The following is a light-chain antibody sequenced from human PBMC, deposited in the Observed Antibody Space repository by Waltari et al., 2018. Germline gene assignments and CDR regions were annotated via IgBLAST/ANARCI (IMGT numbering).Light chain of an antibody. V-gene: IGLV1-44*01. CDR3: VAWDDSLIGWV. CDR2: SNN. J-gene: IGLJ3*02. CDR1: TSNIGRNT. Sequence: QSVLTQPPSASGTPGQRVTVPCSGSTSNIGRNTVNWYQQVPGPAPKLLIYSNNQRPSGVPDRFSGSKSGTSASLAISGLQSEDEADYYCVAWDDSLIGWVFGGGTKLTVL.